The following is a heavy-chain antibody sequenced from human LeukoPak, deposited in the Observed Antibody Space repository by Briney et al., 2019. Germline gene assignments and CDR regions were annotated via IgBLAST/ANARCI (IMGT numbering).Heavy chain of an antibody. V-gene: IGHV3-48*01. CDR3: ARAGYSSSWYLY. CDR1: GFTLSSYS. Sequence: GGSLRLLCAASGFTLSSYSMIWVRQAPGKGLEWVSYISSSSSTIYYADSVKGRFTISRDNDKNSLYLQMNSLRAEDTAVYYCARAGYSSSWYLYWGQGTLVTVSS. CDR2: ISSSSSTI. D-gene: IGHD6-13*01. J-gene: IGHJ4*02.